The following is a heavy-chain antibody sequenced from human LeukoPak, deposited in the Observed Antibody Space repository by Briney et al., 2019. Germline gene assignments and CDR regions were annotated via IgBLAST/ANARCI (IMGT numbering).Heavy chain of an antibody. D-gene: IGHD6-25*01. V-gene: IGHV3-53*01. CDR2: IYSGGST. J-gene: IGHJ6*02. CDR1: GFTVSSNY. CDR3: ASSKGTLAAHYYYGMDV. Sequence: GGSLRLSCAASGFTVSSNYMSWVRQAPGKGLERVSVIYSGGSTYYADSVKGRFTISRDNSKNTLYLQMNSLRAEDTAVYYCASSKGTLAAHYYYGMDVWGQGTTVTVSS.